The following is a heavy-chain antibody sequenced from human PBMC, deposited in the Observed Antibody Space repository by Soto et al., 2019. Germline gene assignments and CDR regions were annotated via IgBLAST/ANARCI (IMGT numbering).Heavy chain of an antibody. CDR2: ISGSGGGT. J-gene: IGHJ6*02. Sequence: PGGSLRLSCAASGFTLSNYAVTWVRQTPGKGLEWVSGISGSGGGTYYADSVKGRFTISRDNSKSTLYLQMNGLRAGDTAVYYCAKVSLGATTITDYYYYGLDVWGQGTTVTVSS. V-gene: IGHV3-23*01. D-gene: IGHD1-26*01. CDR3: AKVSLGATTITDYYYYGLDV. CDR1: GFTLSNYA.